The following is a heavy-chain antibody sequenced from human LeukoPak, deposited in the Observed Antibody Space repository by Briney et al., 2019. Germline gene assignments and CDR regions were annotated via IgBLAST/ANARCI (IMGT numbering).Heavy chain of an antibody. CDR2: VYPGAGTS. J-gene: IGHJ4*02. V-gene: IGHV1-46*03. D-gene: IGHD3-16*01. CDR3: VREYLGGHFDF. Sequence: ASVKVSCMTSGYIFTSYYIHWVRQAPGQGLEWLGVVYPGAGTSDPAQRFRARVTLSGDTSTSVAHLELGSLTSEDTAMYFCVREYLGGHFDFWGQGTLVTVSS. CDR1: GYIFTSYY.